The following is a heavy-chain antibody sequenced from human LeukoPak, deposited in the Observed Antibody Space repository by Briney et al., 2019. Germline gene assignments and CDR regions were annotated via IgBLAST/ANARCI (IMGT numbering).Heavy chain of an antibody. CDR2: ISYDGSNI. Sequence: GGSLRLSCAASGFTFSNYGMHWVRQAPGKGLEWVAVISYDGSNIFYADSVKGRFTISRDNSKNTLYLQMNSLTAEDTAVYYCVKDHAEITFGGVIVDYYYYYGMDVWGQGITVTVSS. J-gene: IGHJ6*02. CDR3: VKDHAEITFGGVIVDYYYYYGMDV. CDR1: GFTFSNYG. D-gene: IGHD3-16*02. V-gene: IGHV3-30*18.